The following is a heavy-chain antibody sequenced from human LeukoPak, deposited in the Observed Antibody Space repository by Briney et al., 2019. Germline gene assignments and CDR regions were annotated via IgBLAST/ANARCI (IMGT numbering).Heavy chain of an antibody. J-gene: IGHJ4*02. D-gene: IGHD6-13*01. CDR3: ARRFRGVSSSCYDY. V-gene: IGHV1-18*01. CDR1: GYTFTSYG. Sequence: ASVKVSCKASGYTFTSYGISWVRQAPGQGLEWMGWISAYNGNTNYAQKLQGRVTMTTDTSTSTAYMELSRLRSDDTAVYYCARRFRGVSSSCYDYWGQGTLVTVSS. CDR2: ISAYNGNT.